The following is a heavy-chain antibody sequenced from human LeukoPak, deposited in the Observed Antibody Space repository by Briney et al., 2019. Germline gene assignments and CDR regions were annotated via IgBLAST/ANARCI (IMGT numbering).Heavy chain of an antibody. Sequence: ASVKVSCKASGYTFTSYGISWVRQAPGQGLEWMGWISAYNGNTNYAQKLQGRVTMTTDTSTSTAYLELRSLRSDDTAVYYCARDAVVVPAADYYYYYGMDVWAQGTTVTVSS. J-gene: IGHJ6*02. CDR3: ARDAVVVPAADYYYYYGMDV. V-gene: IGHV1-18*01. CDR2: ISAYNGNT. D-gene: IGHD2-2*01. CDR1: GYTFTSYG.